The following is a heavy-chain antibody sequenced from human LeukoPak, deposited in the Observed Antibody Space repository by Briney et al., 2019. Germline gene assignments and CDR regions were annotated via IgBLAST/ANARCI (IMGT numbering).Heavy chain of an antibody. J-gene: IGHJ3*02. CDR2: ISRSGGSI. V-gene: IGHV3-21*01. CDR1: GFTFSSYA. Sequence: GGSLRLSCAASGFTFSSYAMSWVRQASGKGLEWVSSISRSGGSIYYADSLKGRFTISRDNAKNSLSLQMNSLRVEDTAVYYCARSVPASIKNDAFDIWGQGTTVTVSS. CDR3: ARSVPASIKNDAFDI. D-gene: IGHD2-2*01.